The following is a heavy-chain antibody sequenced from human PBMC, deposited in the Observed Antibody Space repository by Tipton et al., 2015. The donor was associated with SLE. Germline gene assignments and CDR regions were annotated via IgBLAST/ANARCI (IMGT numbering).Heavy chain of an antibody. Sequence: TLSLTCTVSGGSISSSRYFWGWIRQPPGKGLEWIGSIYYSGSTYYNPSLKSRVSISIDTSKNQFSLKLTSVTAADTAVYYCARDVGRYLYYMDVWGKGTTVNVSS. CDR2: IYYSGST. CDR3: ARDVGRYLYYMDV. CDR1: GGSISSSRYF. D-gene: IGHD3-9*01. V-gene: IGHV4-39*07. J-gene: IGHJ6*03.